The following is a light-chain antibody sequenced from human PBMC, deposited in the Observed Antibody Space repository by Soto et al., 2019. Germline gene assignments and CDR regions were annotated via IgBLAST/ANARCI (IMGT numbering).Light chain of an antibody. CDR3: SAWAYSMSGVV. Sequence: QSVLTQPPSASGTPGQRVTISCSGTSSNIGSNYVYWYQQLPGTVPQLLIYRNSERPSGVPDRFSGSKSGTSASLAIIVLRSEDEADSYCSAWAYSMSGVVFGGGTKLTVL. J-gene: IGLJ2*01. CDR1: SSNIGSNY. CDR2: RNS. V-gene: IGLV1-47*01.